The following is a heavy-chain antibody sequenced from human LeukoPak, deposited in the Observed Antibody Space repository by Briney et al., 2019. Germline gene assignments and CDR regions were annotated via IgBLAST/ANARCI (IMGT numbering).Heavy chain of an antibody. CDR3: ARSPAILTGENFDY. D-gene: IGHD3-9*01. V-gene: IGHV1-2*02. J-gene: IGHJ4*02. Sequence: ASVKVSCKASEYTFTDDYVHWVRQAPGQGLEWMGWINPNSGVTNYAQKFQGRVTMTRDMSISTAYMELSRLRSDDTAVYYCARSPAILTGENFDYWGQGTLVTVSS. CDR1: EYTFTDDY. CDR2: INPNSGVT.